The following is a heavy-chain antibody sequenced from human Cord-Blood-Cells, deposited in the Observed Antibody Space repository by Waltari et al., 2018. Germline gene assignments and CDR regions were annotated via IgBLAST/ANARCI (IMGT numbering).Heavy chain of an antibody. CDR2: TYYRSKWYN. Sequence: QVQLQQSGPGLVKPSQPLPLTCVISGDSVSSNSAARNWIRQSPSIGLEWLGRTYYRSKWYNDYAVSVKSRITINPDTSKNQFSLQLNSVTPEDTAVYYCARVAAAGYYYYYGMDVWGQGTTVTASS. J-gene: IGHJ6*02. CDR1: GDSVSSNSAA. D-gene: IGHD6-13*01. CDR3: ARVAAAGYYYYYGMDV. V-gene: IGHV6-1*01.